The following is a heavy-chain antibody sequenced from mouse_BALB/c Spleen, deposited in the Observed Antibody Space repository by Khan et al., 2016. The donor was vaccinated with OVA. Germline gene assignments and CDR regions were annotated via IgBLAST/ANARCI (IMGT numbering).Heavy chain of an antibody. J-gene: IGHJ3*01. CDR3: ARLAYYYDSEGFAY. V-gene: IGHV5-6*01. CDR1: GFTFSTYG. Sequence: EVELVESGGDLVKPGGSLKLSCAASGFTFSTYGMSWVRQTPDKRLEWVATVSTGGGYTYYPDSVKGRSTISRDNAKNTLYLQMSSLKSEDTAMFYCARLAYYYDSEGFAYWGQGTLGTVSA. CDR2: VSTGGGYT. D-gene: IGHD1-1*01.